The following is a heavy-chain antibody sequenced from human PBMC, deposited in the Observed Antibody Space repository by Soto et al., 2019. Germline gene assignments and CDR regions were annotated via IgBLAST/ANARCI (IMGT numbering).Heavy chain of an antibody. D-gene: IGHD1-26*01. V-gene: IGHV1-2*02. Sequence: ASVKVSCKASGYTFTGYYIHWVRHTPGQGLEWMGWINPNNGGTNYVQKFQGRVTMTRVTSISTAYMELRRLTSDDTAVYYCARDLPIVGTTTWDYWGQGTLVTVSS. CDR2: INPNNGGT. J-gene: IGHJ4*02. CDR3: ARDLPIVGTTTWDY. CDR1: GYTFTGYY.